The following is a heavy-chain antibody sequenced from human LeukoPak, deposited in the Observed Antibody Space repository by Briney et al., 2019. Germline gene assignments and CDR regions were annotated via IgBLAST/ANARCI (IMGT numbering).Heavy chain of an antibody. CDR3: ARDPNSDYGGNPPLDY. CDR2: INPNSGDT. CDR1: GYTFSAYY. Sequence: ASVKVSCTASGYTFSAYYMHWVRQAPGQGLEWMGRINPNSGDTNNAQNFQGRVTLTRDTSISTAYMELSRLRSDDTAVYYCARDPNSDYGGNPPLDYWGQGTLVTVSS. J-gene: IGHJ4*02. D-gene: IGHD4-23*01. V-gene: IGHV1-2*06.